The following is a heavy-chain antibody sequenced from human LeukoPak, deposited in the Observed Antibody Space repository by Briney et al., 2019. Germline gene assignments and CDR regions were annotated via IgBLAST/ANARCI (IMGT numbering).Heavy chain of an antibody. D-gene: IGHD4-4*01. V-gene: IGHV4-59*01. CDR1: GGSINSDY. CDR2: IYRSGST. J-gene: IGHJ3*02. CDR3: ARVRGMTTINNDAFDI. Sequence: KPSETLSLTCSVSGGSINSDYWTWVRQPPGKGLEWVGYIYRSGSTNYNASLKSRVTISIDKSKKQFSLKLNSVTAADTAIYYCARVRGMTTINNDAFDIWGQGTMVTVSS.